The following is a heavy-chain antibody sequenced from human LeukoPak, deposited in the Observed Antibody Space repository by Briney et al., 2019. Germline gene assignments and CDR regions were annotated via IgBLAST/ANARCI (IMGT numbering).Heavy chain of an antibody. CDR3: ASLTTAEAFDI. J-gene: IGHJ3*02. V-gene: IGHV4-59*01. CDR2: IYDSGGT. D-gene: IGHD3-22*01. CDR1: GGSLSIYY. Sequence: SETLSLTCTVSGGSLSIYYWSWIRQPPGKGLEWIGYIYDSGGTNVNPSLKSPVTISVDTSNNQFSLKLSSVTAADTAVYYCASLTTAEAFDIWGQGTMVTVSS.